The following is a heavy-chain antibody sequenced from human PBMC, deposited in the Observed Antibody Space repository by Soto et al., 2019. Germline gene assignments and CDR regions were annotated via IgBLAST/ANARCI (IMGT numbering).Heavy chain of an antibody. Sequence: DVQLVESGGGLVKPGGSLRLSCEASGFTFSTSAMHWVRQAPGKGLEWVASINSGSSHVKYADSVKGRFTISRDNANHSPSLHLSSLGVEDTAIYYCARGGGSINSWGQGTLVTVSS. CDR3: ARGGGSINS. D-gene: IGHD2-15*01. CDR2: INSGSSHV. CDR1: GFTFSTSA. J-gene: IGHJ4*02. V-gene: IGHV3-21*02.